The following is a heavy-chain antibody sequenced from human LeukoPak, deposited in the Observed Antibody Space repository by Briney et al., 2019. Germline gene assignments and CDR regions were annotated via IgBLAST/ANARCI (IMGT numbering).Heavy chain of an antibody. V-gene: IGHV3-53*04. D-gene: IGHD6-13*01. CDR2: IYSGGST. J-gene: IGHJ5*02. CDR1: GFTVSSNY. Sequence: GGSLRLSCAASGFTVSSNYMSWVRQAPGKGLEWVSVIYSGGSTYYAGSVKGRFTISRHNSKNTLYLQMNSLRAEDTAVYYCARVTVIAAAGWFDPWGQGTLVTVSS. CDR3: ARVTVIAAAGWFDP.